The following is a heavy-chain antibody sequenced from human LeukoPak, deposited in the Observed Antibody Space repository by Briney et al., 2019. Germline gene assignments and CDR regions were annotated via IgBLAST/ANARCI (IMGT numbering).Heavy chain of an antibody. D-gene: IGHD2-2*01. Sequence: PGGSLRLSCAASGFTFSSYWMSWVRQAPGKGLEWVANIKQDGSEKYYVDSVKGRFTISRDNAKNSLYLQMNSLRAEGTAVYYCARDGIVVVPAANDYWGQGTLVTVSS. CDR2: IKQDGSEK. J-gene: IGHJ4*02. CDR3: ARDGIVVVPAANDY. V-gene: IGHV3-7*01. CDR1: GFTFSSYW.